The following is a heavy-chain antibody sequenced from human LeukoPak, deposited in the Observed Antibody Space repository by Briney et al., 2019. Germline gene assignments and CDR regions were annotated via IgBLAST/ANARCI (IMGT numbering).Heavy chain of an antibody. CDR3: ARGGLENGYHSNDGFDI. Sequence: SETLSLTCTVSGGSISGYYWSWIRQPPGKGLEWVGYIYYSGSTKYNPSLKSRVTMSVDTSRTQFSLKLSSVTAPDTAVYYCARGGLENGYHSNDGFDIWGQGTMVTVSS. CDR1: GGSISGYY. D-gene: IGHD3-22*01. CDR2: IYYSGST. V-gene: IGHV4-59*01. J-gene: IGHJ3*02.